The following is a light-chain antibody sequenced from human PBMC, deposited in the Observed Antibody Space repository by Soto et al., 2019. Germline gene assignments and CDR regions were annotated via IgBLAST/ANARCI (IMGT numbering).Light chain of an antibody. CDR2: DVS. V-gene: IGLV2-14*01. CDR1: SSDVGGYNY. CDR3: SSYTSSSTLVV. J-gene: IGLJ2*01. Sequence: QSALTQPASVSGSPGQSITISCTGTSSDVGGYNYVSWYQQHPRKAPKLMIYDVSNRPSGVSNRFSDSKSGNTASLTISGLQAEDEADYYCSSYTSSSTLVVFGGGTKLTVL.